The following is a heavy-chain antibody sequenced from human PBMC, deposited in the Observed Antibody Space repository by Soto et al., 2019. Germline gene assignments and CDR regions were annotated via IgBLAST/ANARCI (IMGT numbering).Heavy chain of an antibody. CDR2: IYPGDSDT. CDR1: GYSFTSYW. D-gene: IGHD6-19*01. J-gene: IGHJ3*02. V-gene: IGHV5-51*01. CDR3: ARPGAVAGTGAFDI. Sequence: GASLKVSSKGSGYSFTSYWIGLVRQMPGKGLEWLGIIYPGDSDTTYSPSFQGQVTISADKSISTAYMQWSSLKASDTAMYYCARPGAVAGTGAFDIWGQGTMVTVSS.